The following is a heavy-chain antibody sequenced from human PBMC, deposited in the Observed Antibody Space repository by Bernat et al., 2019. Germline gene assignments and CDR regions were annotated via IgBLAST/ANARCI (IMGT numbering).Heavy chain of an antibody. V-gene: IGHV1-3*01. Sequence: QVQLVQSGAEVKKPGASVKVSCKASGYTFTSYAMHWVRQAPGQRVEWMGWINAGNGNTKYSQKFQGRVTITRYTSASTAYMEMRSLKSEDTAVYYCARGRSRVGADLVDYWGQGTLVTVSS. J-gene: IGHJ4*02. CDR2: INAGNGNT. D-gene: IGHD4-23*01. CDR1: GYTFTSYA. CDR3: ARGRSRVGADLVDY.